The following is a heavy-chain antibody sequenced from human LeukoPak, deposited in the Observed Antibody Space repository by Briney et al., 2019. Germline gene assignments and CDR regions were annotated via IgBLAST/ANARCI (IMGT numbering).Heavy chain of an antibody. V-gene: IGHV4-30-4*08. Sequence: SETLSLTCAVYGGSFSGYYWSWIRQPPGKGLEWIGYIYYSGSTYYNPSLKSRVTISVDTSKNQFSLKLSSVTAADTAVYYCARDRYGDYSGNWFDPWGQGTLVTVSS. CDR2: IYYSGST. CDR3: ARDRYGDYSGNWFDP. CDR1: GGSFSGYY. D-gene: IGHD4-17*01. J-gene: IGHJ5*02.